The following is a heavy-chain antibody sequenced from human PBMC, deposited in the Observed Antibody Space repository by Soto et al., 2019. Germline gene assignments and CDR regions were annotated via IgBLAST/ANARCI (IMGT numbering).Heavy chain of an antibody. CDR3: ARGINYYASGDDAFDI. V-gene: IGHV1-8*01. Sequence: GASVKVSCKASGYTFTSYDINWVRQATGQGLEWTGWMNPNSGNTGYAQKFQGRVTMTRNTSISTAYMELSSLRSEDTAVYYCARGINYYASGDDAFDIWGQGTMVTVSS. CDR1: GYTFTSYD. J-gene: IGHJ3*02. D-gene: IGHD3-10*01. CDR2: MNPNSGNT.